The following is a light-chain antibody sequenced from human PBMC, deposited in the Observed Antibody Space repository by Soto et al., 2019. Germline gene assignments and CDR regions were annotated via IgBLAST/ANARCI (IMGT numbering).Light chain of an antibody. J-gene: IGKJ1*01. V-gene: IGKV1-9*01. CDR1: QGISSY. CDR2: AAS. Sequence: IQLTQSPSSLSASVGDRVTITCRASQGISSYLAWYQQKPGKAPKLLIYAASTLQSWVPSRFSGSGSGTDFTLTIRSLQPEDFATYYCQQLNSWTFGQGTKVEIK. CDR3: QQLNSWT.